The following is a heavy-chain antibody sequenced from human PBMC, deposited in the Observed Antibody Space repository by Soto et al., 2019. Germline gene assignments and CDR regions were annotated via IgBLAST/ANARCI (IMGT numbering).Heavy chain of an antibody. V-gene: IGHV3-72*01. D-gene: IGHD2-15*01. Sequence: TGGSLRLSCAASGVTLSDHYVDWVRQAPGKGPEWVGRTRNKANSYTTEYAASVKGRFTISRDDSKNSLYLQMNSLKTEDTAVYYCARVVGGGYYFDYWGKGTLVTVAS. CDR3: ARVVGGGYYFDY. CDR2: TRNKANSYTT. J-gene: IGHJ4*02. CDR1: GVTLSDHY.